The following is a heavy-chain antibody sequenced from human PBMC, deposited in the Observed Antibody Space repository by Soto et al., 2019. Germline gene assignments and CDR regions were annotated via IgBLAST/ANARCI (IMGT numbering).Heavy chain of an antibody. CDR3: ASADTAMTTPFDY. Sequence: PSETLSLTCTVSGGSISNFYWSWIRQPPGKGLEWIGYVDYSGTANYNPSLKSRVSMSVDTSKNQLSLKVTSVTAADTAMYYCASADTAMTTPFDYWGQETLVTVSS. CDR1: GGSISNFY. V-gene: IGHV4-59*08. J-gene: IGHJ4*02. D-gene: IGHD5-18*01. CDR2: VDYSGTA.